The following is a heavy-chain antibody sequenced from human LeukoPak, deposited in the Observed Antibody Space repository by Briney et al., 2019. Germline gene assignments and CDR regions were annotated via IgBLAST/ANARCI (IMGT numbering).Heavy chain of an antibody. V-gene: IGHV3-20*04. Sequence: GGSLRLSCAASGFTFDDYGMSWVRQAPGKGLEWVSGINWNGGSTGYADSVKGRFTISRDNAKNTLYLQMNSLRAEDTALYYCATGRFYCSSTSCYPYYFDYWGQGTLVTVSS. D-gene: IGHD2-2*01. CDR2: INWNGGST. J-gene: IGHJ4*02. CDR3: ATGRFYCSSTSCYPYYFDY. CDR1: GFTFDDYG.